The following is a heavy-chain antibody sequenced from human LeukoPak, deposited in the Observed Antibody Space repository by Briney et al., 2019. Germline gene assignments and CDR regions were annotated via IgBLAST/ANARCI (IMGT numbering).Heavy chain of an antibody. Sequence: GGSLRLSCAASGFTFSNAWMSWVRQAPGKGLEWVGRIKSKTDGGTTDYAAPVKGRFTISRDDSKNTLYLQVNSLRAEDTAVYYCARGGGYSYGSFDYWGQGTLVTVSS. CDR3: ARGGGYSYGSFDY. CDR2: IKSKTDGGTT. D-gene: IGHD5-18*01. J-gene: IGHJ4*02. V-gene: IGHV3-15*05. CDR1: GFTFSNAW.